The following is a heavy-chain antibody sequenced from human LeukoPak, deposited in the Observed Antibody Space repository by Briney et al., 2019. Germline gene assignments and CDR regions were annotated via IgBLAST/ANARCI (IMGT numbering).Heavy chain of an antibody. CDR3: ASMCSGGSCYNYYGMDV. CDR2: ISGSGDST. J-gene: IGHJ6*02. D-gene: IGHD2-15*01. CDR1: GFTFSSHW. V-gene: IGHV3-23*01. Sequence: GGSLRLSCAASGFTFSSHWMTWVRQAPGKGLEWVSVISGSGDSTYYADSVKGRFTISRDNSKNTLSLRMNSLRAEDTAVYYCASMCSGGSCYNYYGMDVWGQGTTVTVSS.